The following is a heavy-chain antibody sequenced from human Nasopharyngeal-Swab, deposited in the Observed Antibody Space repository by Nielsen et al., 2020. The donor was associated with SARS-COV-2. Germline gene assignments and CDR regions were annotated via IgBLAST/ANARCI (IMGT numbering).Heavy chain of an antibody. V-gene: IGHV3-23*01. CDR1: GFTFSNFA. CDR2: ISGDSDSI. D-gene: IGHD5-12*01. Sequence: GESLKISCAASGFTFSNFAMSWVRQAPGKGLEWVSVISGDSDSIYYTDSVRGRFTISRDNSKNTLNLQMNNLRAEDTAIYYCAKDRDSGDDSDDYYHYYGMDVWGQGTTVTVFS. CDR3: AKDRDSGDDSDDYYHYYGMDV. J-gene: IGHJ6*02.